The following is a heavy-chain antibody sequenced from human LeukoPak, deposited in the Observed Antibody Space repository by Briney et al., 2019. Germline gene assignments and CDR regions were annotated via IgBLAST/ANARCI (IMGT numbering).Heavy chain of an antibody. V-gene: IGHV1-69*05. CDR1: GGTFSNYI. Sequence: GASVKVSCKASGGTFSNYIINWVRQAPGQGLEWLGGIIPIFGTPNYAQKFGRVTITTDESTSTAYMELSSLRSEDTAVYYCARTGQITAHFSFDYWGQGTLVTVSS. D-gene: IGHD6-6*01. J-gene: IGHJ4*02. CDR2: IIPIFGTP. CDR3: ARTGQITAHFSFDY.